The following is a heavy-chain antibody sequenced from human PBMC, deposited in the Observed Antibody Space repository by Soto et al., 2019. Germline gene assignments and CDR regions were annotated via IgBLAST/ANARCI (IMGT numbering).Heavy chain of an antibody. Sequence: QVQLVQSGAEVKKPGASVTVSCKASGYRFSDYYLHWVRQAPGQGPEWMGWMNPNIGDTKYAQKFKGRVTMTRDTSVRTAFMELNWLKSDDTAVYYCARESGGATATLDYYYFYMDVWGIGTTVTVSS. CDR2: MNPNIGDT. V-gene: IGHV1-2*02. D-gene: IGHD5-12*01. CDR3: ARESGGATATLDYYYFYMDV. CDR1: GYRFSDYY. J-gene: IGHJ6*03.